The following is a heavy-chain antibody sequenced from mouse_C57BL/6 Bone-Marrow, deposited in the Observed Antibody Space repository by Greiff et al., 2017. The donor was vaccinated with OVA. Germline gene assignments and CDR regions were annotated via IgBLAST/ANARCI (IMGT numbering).Heavy chain of an antibody. J-gene: IGHJ4*01. Sequence: VKLQESGAELVRPGASVTLSCKASGYTFTDYEMHWVKQTPVHGLEWIGAIDPETGGTAYNQKFKGKAILTADKSSSTAYMELRSLTSEDSAVYYYTRGYSNYYAMDYWGQGTSVTVSS. D-gene: IGHD2-5*01. CDR2: IDPETGGT. CDR3: TRGYSNYYAMDY. CDR1: GYTFTDYE. V-gene: IGHV1-15*01.